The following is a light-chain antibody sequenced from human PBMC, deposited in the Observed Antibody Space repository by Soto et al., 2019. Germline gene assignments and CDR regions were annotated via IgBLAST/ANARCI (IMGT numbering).Light chain of an antibody. CDR1: QSVSSSY. V-gene: IGKV3-20*01. CDR2: GAS. CDR3: QQYGSSPYI. Sequence: EIVLTQSPGTLSLSPGERATLSCRASQSVSSSYLAWFQQKPGQAPRLLIYGASSRPTGIPDRFSGSGSGTDFNLTITRLEPEDFAVYYCQQYGSSPYIFGQGNNLEIK. J-gene: IGKJ2*01.